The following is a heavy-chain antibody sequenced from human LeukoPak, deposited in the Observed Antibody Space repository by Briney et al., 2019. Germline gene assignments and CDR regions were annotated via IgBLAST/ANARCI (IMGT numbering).Heavy chain of an antibody. CDR1: GYTFTSYA. CDR3: ARSPGYVGIVVVPAAPMDV. Sequence: ASAKVSCKASGYTFTSYAMNWVRQAPGQGLEGMGWINTNTGNPTYAQGFTGRFVFSLDTSVSTAYLQISSLKAEDTAVYYCARSPGYVGIVVVPAAPMDVWGQGTTVTVSS. J-gene: IGHJ6*02. V-gene: IGHV7-4-1*02. D-gene: IGHD2-2*01. CDR2: INTNTGNP.